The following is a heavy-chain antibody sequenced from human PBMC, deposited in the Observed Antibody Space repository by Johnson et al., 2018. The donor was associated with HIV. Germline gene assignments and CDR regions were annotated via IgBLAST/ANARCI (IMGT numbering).Heavy chain of an antibody. CDR2: ISYDGTNK. Sequence: QVQLVESGGGVVQPGRSLRLSCAASGFTFSSYAMHWVRQAPGEGLEWVAVISYDGTNKYYADSVKGRFTISRDNSKNTVYLQMNSLRAEDTAVYYCARSNAFDIWGQGTMVTVSS. V-gene: IGHV3-30-3*01. CDR3: ARSNAFDI. CDR1: GFTFSSYA. J-gene: IGHJ3*02.